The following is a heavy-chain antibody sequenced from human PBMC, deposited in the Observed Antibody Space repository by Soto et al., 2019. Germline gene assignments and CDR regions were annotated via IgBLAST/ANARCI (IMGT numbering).Heavy chain of an antibody. D-gene: IGHD3-3*01. CDR2: ICDSGSNT. CDR1: GFTVSGYS. Sequence: SLPSAESGFTVSGYSMHRVRQAPVKGLEWVAVICDSGSNTYYADSVKGRFTISRDNSKNTLYLQMNSLRAEDTAVYYCAKGNDFWSGYRHLDSWGQGTLVTVSS. V-gene: IGHV3-33*06. J-gene: IGHJ4*02. CDR3: AKGNDFWSGYRHLDS.